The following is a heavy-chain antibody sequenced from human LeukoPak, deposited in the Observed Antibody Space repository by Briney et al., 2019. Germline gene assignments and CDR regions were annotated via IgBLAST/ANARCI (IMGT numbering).Heavy chain of an antibody. V-gene: IGHV6-1*01. D-gene: IGHD6-19*01. J-gene: IGHJ4*02. CDR3: AREGSSGWTSGYYFDY. CDR2: AYYRSKWYN. Sequence: SQTLSLTCAISGDSVSSNSAAWNWIRQSPSRGLEWLGRAYYRSKWYNDYAVSVKSRITINPDTSKNQFSLQLNSVTPEDTAVYYCAREGSSGWTSGYYFDYWGQGTLVTVSS. CDR1: GDSVSSNSAA.